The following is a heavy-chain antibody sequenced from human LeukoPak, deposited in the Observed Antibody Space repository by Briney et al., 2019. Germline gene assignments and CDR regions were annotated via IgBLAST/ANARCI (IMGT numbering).Heavy chain of an antibody. CDR2: IYYSGST. J-gene: IGHJ3*02. V-gene: IGHV4-59*01. D-gene: IGHD6-19*01. CDR3: ARGAYSSGWPDAFDI. CDR1: GGSISSYY. Sequence: QSSETLSLTCTVSGGSISSYYWSWIRQPPGKGPEWIGYIYYSGSTNYNPSLKGRVTISVDTSKSQFSLKLTSVTAADTAVYYCARGAYSSGWPDAFDIWGHGTMVTVSS.